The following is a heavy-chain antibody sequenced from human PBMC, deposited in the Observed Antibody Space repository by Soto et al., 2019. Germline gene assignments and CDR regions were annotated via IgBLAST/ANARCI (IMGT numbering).Heavy chain of an antibody. Sequence: QVQLVESGGGVVQPGRALRLSCVASGFTFSDYGMHWVRQAPGKGLEWVAAIWFDGDNKFHADSVKGRFTISRDNSKNTLYLQMNSLSGDDTAVYYCAREHSSTWYNGMDVWGQGTTVTVSS. D-gene: IGHD6-19*01. CDR1: GFTFSDYG. CDR3: AREHSSTWYNGMDV. J-gene: IGHJ6*02. CDR2: IWFDGDNK. V-gene: IGHV3-33*01.